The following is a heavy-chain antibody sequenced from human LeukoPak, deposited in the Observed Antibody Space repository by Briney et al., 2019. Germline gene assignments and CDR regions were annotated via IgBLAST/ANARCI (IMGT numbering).Heavy chain of an antibody. CDR1: GYSFTNYW. Sequence: GESLKISCKGSGYSFTNYWIGWVRQMPGKGLEWMGIIYPGDSDIRYSPSFQGQVTISADKSISTAYLQWSSLKASDTAMYYWGRGGNKEARNFDSWGKEPLSPSPQ. V-gene: IGHV5-51*01. CDR2: IYPGDSDI. D-gene: IGHD6-6*01. CDR3: GRGGNKEARNFDS. J-gene: IGHJ4*01.